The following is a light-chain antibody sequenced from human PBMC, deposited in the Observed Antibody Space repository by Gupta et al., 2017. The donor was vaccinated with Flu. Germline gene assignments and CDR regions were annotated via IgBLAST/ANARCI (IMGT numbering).Light chain of an antibody. Sequence: SVTISCTGTSSEVGAYNYVSWYQQHPGKAPKLMIYEVTKRPAGVPGRFSASKSANTASLTISGREDEEDADYYCHSDAGSNNWVFGGGTKLTVL. J-gene: IGLJ3*02. CDR2: EVT. V-gene: IGLV2-8*01. CDR3: HSDAGSNNWV. CDR1: SSEVGAYNY.